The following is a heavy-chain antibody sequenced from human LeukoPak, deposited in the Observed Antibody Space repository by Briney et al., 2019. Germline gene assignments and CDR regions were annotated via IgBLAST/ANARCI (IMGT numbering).Heavy chain of an antibody. Sequence: GGSLRLSCAASGFTFSRYTMNWVRQAPGKGLEWVANIKQDGSEKYYVDSVKGRFTISRDNAKNSLYLQMNTLRAEDTAVYYCARAMDVWGQGTTVTVSS. J-gene: IGHJ6*02. CDR1: GFTFSRYT. CDR2: IKQDGSEK. CDR3: ARAMDV. V-gene: IGHV3-7*04.